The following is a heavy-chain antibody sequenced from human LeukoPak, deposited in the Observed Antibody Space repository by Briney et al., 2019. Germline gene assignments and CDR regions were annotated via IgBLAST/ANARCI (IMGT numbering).Heavy chain of an antibody. V-gene: IGHV3-33*01. CDR3: AIQAGRGYNTIY. J-gene: IGHJ4*02. D-gene: IGHD3-22*01. Sequence: GRSLRLSCAASGFTFSSYGTHWVRQAPGKGREWVAVIWYEGSNKYYADSVKGRFTISRDNSKNTLYLQMNSLRAEDTAVYYCAIQAGRGYNTIYWGQGTLVTVSS. CDR1: GFTFSSYG. CDR2: IWYEGSNK.